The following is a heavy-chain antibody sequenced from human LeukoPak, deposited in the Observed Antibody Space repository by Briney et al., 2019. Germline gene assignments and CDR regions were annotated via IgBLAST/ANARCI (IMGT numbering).Heavy chain of an antibody. CDR2: LSGSGDST. D-gene: IGHD2-15*01. CDR3: ASSGYCSGGSCYLRYWYFDL. Sequence: PGGSLRLSCAASGFTFSSYAMSWVRQAPGKGLEWVSSLSGSGDSTSYAGSLKGRFTISRDNSKSTLYLQMNNLGAEDTAVYYCASSGYCSGGSCYLRYWYFDLWGRGTLVTVSS. J-gene: IGHJ2*01. CDR1: GFTFSSYA. V-gene: IGHV3-23*01.